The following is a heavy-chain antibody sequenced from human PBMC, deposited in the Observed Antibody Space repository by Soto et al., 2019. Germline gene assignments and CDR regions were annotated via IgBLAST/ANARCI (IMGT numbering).Heavy chain of an antibody. D-gene: IGHD1-1*01. V-gene: IGHV4-4*07. J-gene: IGHJ5*02. CDR3: LRDGTQTLRDSFDP. Sequence: SETRSLTCTVSGASISGFYWSWIRKSAGKGLEGIGRIYATGTTDYNPCLKRRVMMSVDTTKKQFSLKLRSVTAADTAVYYCLRDGTQTLRDSFDPGGQGLSVPDSS. CDR1: GASISGFY. CDR2: IYATGTT.